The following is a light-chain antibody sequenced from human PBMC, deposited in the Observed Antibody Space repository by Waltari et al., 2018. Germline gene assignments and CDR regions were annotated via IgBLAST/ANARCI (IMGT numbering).Light chain of an antibody. V-gene: IGKV1-39*01. Sequence: DIQMTQSPSSLSASVRDRVTITCRADQNIRNKLNWYQQKSGKAPKLLITAASTLQSGVQLRCSGSGSGTDFTRAISSLQPEDFATYCCQQSHTTPVYTFGQGTKLDMK. CDR2: AAS. J-gene: IGKJ2*01. CDR3: QQSHTTPVYT. CDR1: QNIRNK.